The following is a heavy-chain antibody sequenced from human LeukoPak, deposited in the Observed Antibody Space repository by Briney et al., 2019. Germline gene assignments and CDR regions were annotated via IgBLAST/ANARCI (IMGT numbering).Heavy chain of an antibody. Sequence: KPGESLKISCKGSGYIFATYWIGWVRQMPGKGLEWMGIIYPGDSDTRYSPSFQGQVTISADKSISTAYLQWSSLKASDTAVYYCARHVTTASAARGFDIWGQGTMVTVSS. V-gene: IGHV5-51*01. CDR3: ARHVTTASAARGFDI. CDR2: IYPGDSDT. CDR1: GYIFATYW. J-gene: IGHJ3*02. D-gene: IGHD1-14*01.